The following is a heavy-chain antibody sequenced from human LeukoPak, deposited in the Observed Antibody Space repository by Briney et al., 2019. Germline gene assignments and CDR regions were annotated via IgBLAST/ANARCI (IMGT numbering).Heavy chain of an antibody. CDR1: GFTFSTYG. Sequence: GGSLRFSCAASGFTFSTYGMSWVRQAPGKGLEWVSGISGSGGSTHYADSVKGRFTISRDNSKNTLYLQMNSLRGEDTAVYYCAKDHDRYSSGYQLDYWGQGTLVTVSS. CDR3: AKDHDRYSSGYQLDY. D-gene: IGHD3-22*01. CDR2: ISGSGGST. V-gene: IGHV3-23*01. J-gene: IGHJ4*02.